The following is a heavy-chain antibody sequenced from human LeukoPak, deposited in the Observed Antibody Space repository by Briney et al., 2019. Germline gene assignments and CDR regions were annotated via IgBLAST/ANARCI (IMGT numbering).Heavy chain of an antibody. CDR1: GYTFTTFG. J-gene: IGHJ3*01. Sequence: ASVKVSCKASGYTFTTFGISWVRQAPGQGLEWMGWINPYNVNTNYAQKFQGRVTMTTDTSTSTAYMELRSLRSDDTAVYYCARDKGSYGYDAFDVWGQGAMVTVSS. CDR2: INPYNVNT. CDR3: ARDKGSYGYDAFDV. D-gene: IGHD5-18*01. V-gene: IGHV1-18*01.